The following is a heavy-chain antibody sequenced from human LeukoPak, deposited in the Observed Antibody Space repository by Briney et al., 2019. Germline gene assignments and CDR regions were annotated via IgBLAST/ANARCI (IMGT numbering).Heavy chain of an antibody. J-gene: IGHJ5*02. Sequence: ASVKVSCKASGYTFTSHDINWVRQATGQGPEWIGWMNPNSGNTGYAQKFQGRVTMTRNNSISTGYMELRSLRSEDTVVYYCARGRRERGYWFDPWGQGTLVTVSS. D-gene: IGHD6-13*01. CDR2: MNPNSGNT. V-gene: IGHV1-8*01. CDR1: GYTFTSHD. CDR3: ARGRRERGYWFDP.